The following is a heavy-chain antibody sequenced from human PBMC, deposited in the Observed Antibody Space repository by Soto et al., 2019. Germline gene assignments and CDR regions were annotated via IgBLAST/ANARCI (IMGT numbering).Heavy chain of an antibody. CDR2: ISYDGSNK. D-gene: IGHD6-25*01. CDR3: AKDRRVVAAAAPFDY. CDR1: GFTFSSYG. V-gene: IGHV3-30*18. J-gene: IGHJ4*02. Sequence: QVQLVESGGGVVQPGRSLRLSCAASGFTFSSYGMHWVRQAPGKGLEWVAVISYDGSNKYYADSVKGRFTISRVNSKNTLYVQMNSVGAEDTAVYYCAKDRRVVAAAAPFDYLGEGTLVTVAS.